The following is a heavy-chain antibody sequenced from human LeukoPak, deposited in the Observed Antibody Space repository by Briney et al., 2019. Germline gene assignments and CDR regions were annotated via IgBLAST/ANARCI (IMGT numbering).Heavy chain of an antibody. CDR3: ARDEGDYYHY. V-gene: IGHV3-7*01. J-gene: IGHJ4*02. CDR1: GFTFSRYW. D-gene: IGHD3-22*01. Sequence: GGSLRLSCAASGFTFSRYWMTWVRQAPGKGPEWVANIKQDEGEKYYVDSVKGRFTISRDNAKNSLYLQMNSLRAEDTAVYYCARDEGDYYHYWGQGTLVTVSS. CDR2: IKQDEGEK.